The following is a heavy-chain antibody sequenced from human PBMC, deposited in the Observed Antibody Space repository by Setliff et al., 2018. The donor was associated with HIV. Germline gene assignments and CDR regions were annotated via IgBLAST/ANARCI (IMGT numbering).Heavy chain of an antibody. CDR3: ARDGMVRGSKAFGY. D-gene: IGHD3-10*01. CDR1: GGSISSGSYY. J-gene: IGHJ4*01. CDR2: IYTSGST. V-gene: IGHV4-61*02. Sequence: PSETLSLTCTVSGGSISSGSYYWSWIRQPAGKGLEWIGRIYTSGSTNYNPSLKSRVTISVDTSKNQFSLKLSSVTAADTAVYYCARDGMVRGSKAFGYWGHGTLVTVPQ.